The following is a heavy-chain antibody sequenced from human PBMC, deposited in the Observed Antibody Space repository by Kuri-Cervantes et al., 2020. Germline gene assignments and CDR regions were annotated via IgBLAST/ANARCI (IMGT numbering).Heavy chain of an antibody. CDR2: ISSSSGYI. CDR3: AGRYFDL. J-gene: IGHJ2*01. V-gene: IGHV3-21*03. Sequence: GESLKISCAASGFTFSSYGMNWVRQAPGKGLEWVSSISSSSGYIYYADSVKGRFTISRDNAKNSLYLQMNSLRAENTAVYYCAGRYFDLWGRGTLVTVSS. CDR1: GFTFSSYG.